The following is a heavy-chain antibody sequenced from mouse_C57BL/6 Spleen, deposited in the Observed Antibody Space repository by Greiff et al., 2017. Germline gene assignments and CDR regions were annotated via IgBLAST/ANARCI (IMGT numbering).Heavy chain of an antibody. V-gene: IGHV1-26*01. CDR3: ARRGVYYGNRYWYFDV. J-gene: IGHJ1*03. D-gene: IGHD2-1*01. CDR1: GYTFTDYY. CDR2: INPNNGGT. Sequence: VQLQQSGPELVKPGASVKISCKASGYTFTDYYMNWVKQSHGKSLEWIGDINPNNGGTSYNQKFKGKATLTVDKSSSTAYMELRSLTSEDSAVYYCARRGVYYGNRYWYFDVWGTGTTVTVSS.